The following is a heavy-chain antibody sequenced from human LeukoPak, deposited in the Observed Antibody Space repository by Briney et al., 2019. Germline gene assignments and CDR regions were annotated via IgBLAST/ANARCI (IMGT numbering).Heavy chain of an antibody. Sequence: PSETLSLTCSVSGGSISNYYWSWIRQPAGKGLEWIGRINTSGNTDYNPSLKSRVTMSVDMSKNPFSLNLSSLTAADTAVYYCARSRGTSLVTRFDYWGQGTLVTVSS. V-gene: IGHV4-4*07. J-gene: IGHJ4*02. CDR3: ARSRGTSLVTRFDY. CDR1: GGSISNYY. CDR2: INTSGNT. D-gene: IGHD1/OR15-1a*01.